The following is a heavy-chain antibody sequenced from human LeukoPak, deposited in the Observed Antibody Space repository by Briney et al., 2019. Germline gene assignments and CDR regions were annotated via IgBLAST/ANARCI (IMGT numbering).Heavy chain of an antibody. Sequence: ASVKVSCKASGYTFTGYYMHWVRQATGQGLEWMGWMNPNSGNTGYAQKFQGRVTMTRNTSISTAYMELSSLRSEDTAVYYCARGGFCGSTSCYLFDYWGQGTLVTVSS. J-gene: IGHJ4*02. CDR1: GYTFTGYY. D-gene: IGHD2-2*01. CDR2: MNPNSGNT. CDR3: ARGGFCGSTSCYLFDY. V-gene: IGHV1-8*02.